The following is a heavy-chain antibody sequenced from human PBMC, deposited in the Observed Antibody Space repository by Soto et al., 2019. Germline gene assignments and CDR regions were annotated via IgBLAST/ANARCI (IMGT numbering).Heavy chain of an antibody. J-gene: IGHJ5*02. V-gene: IGHV3-15*01. CDR1: GFTFSNAW. D-gene: IGHD3-3*01. CDR3: SVYDFEFNWFDP. Sequence: PGGSLRLSCAASGFTFSNAWMSWVRQAPGKGLEWVGRIKSKTDGGTTDYAAPVKGRFTISRDDSKNTLYLQMNSLKTEDTAVYYCSVYDFEFNWFDPWGQGTLVTVSS. CDR2: IKSKTDGGTT.